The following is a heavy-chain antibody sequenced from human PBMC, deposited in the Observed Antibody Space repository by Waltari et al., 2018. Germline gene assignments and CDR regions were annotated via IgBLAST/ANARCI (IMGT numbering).Heavy chain of an antibody. D-gene: IGHD3-16*01. CDR3: TSTPLAGY. V-gene: IGHV3-73*01. CDR2: IRSKANSYAT. CDR1: GFPFRDST. J-gene: IGHJ4*02. Sequence: EVQLVESGGGLVQPGGSLKISCAASGFPFRDSTIYWVRQASGKGLEWVGRIRSKANSYATAYAASVKGRFTISRDDSKNTAYLQMNSLKTEDTAVYYCTSTPLAGYWGQGSLVTVSS.